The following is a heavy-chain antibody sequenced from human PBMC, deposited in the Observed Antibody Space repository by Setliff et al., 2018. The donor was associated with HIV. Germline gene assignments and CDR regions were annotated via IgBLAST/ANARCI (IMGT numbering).Heavy chain of an antibody. CDR1: GGSFSGYH. CDR3: ARRRDGYNSAPWRNDY. Sequence: PSETLSLTCAVYGGSFSGYHWNWIRQPPGKGLEWIGEINHSGRTNYNPSLKSRVTISVDTSKNQFSLKLRSVTAADTAMYYCARRRDGYNSAPWRNDYWGQGTLVTVSS. D-gene: IGHD5-12*01. CDR2: INHSGRT. J-gene: IGHJ4*02. V-gene: IGHV4-34*01.